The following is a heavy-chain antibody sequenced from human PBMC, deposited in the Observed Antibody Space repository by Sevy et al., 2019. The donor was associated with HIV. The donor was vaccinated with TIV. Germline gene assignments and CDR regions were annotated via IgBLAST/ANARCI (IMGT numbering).Heavy chain of an antibody. CDR3: ARPGSSSWMFDF. D-gene: IGHD6-13*01. CDR2: IDPSDSET. Sequence: GESLKISCQGSGYTVTTYWMSWVRQMPGKGLEWMGSIDPSDSETKYSPSFQDHVTISVDKSISTTYLQWSSLKASDTAMYYCARPGSSSWMFDFWGQGTLVTVSS. CDR1: GYTVTTYW. V-gene: IGHV5-10-1*01. J-gene: IGHJ4*02.